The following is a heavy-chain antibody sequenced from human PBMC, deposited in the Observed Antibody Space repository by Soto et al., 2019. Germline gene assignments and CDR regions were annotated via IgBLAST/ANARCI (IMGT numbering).Heavy chain of an antibody. J-gene: IGHJ5*02. D-gene: IGHD2-2*01. V-gene: IGHV1-18*01. CDR3: ARDTEDIVVVPAATYPIDP. Sequence: ASVKVSCKASGYTFTSYGISWVRQAPGQGLEWMGWISAYNGNTNYAQKLQGRVTMTTDTSTSTAYMELRSLRSDDTAVYYCARDTEDIVVVPAATYPIDPWGQGTLVTVSS. CDR2: ISAYNGNT. CDR1: GYTFTSYG.